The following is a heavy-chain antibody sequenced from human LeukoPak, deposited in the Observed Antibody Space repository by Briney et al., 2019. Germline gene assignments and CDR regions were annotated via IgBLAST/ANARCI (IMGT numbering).Heavy chain of an antibody. CDR1: GGTFSSYA. CDR3: ARAPTGTTDYYYYYYMDV. J-gene: IGHJ6*03. Sequence: SVKVSCKASGGTFSSYAISWVRQAPGQGLEWTGGIIPIFGTANYAQKFQGRVTITTDESTSTAYMELSSLRSEDTAVYYCARAPTGTTDYYYYYYMDVWGKGTTVTVSS. D-gene: IGHD1-1*01. V-gene: IGHV1-69*05. CDR2: IIPIFGTA.